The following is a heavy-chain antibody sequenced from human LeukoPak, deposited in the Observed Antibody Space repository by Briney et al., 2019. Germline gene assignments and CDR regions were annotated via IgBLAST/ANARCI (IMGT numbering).Heavy chain of an antibody. J-gene: IGHJ6*03. CDR1: GGSISSYY. CDR3: ARGGGQLWSYYYYMDV. CDR2: IYYNGST. Sequence: PSETLSLTCTVSGGSISSYYWSWIRQPPGKGLEWIGYIYYNGSTNYNPSLKSRVTISVDTSKNQFSLKLSSVTAADTAVYYCARGGGQLWSYYYYMDVWGKGTTVTISS. D-gene: IGHD5-18*01. V-gene: IGHV4-59*01.